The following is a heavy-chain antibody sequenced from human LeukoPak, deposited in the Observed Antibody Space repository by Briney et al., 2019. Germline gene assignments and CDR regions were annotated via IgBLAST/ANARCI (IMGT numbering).Heavy chain of an antibody. D-gene: IGHD3-10*01. J-gene: IGHJ6*02. CDR1: GDSVSSNSAA. CDR2: TYYRSKWYN. Sequence: SQTLSLTCAISGDSVSSNSAAWNWIRHSPSRGLEWLGRTYYRSKWYNDYAVSVKSRITINPDTSKNQFSLQLNSVTPEDTAVYYCARGLGLDYYGSGSDPSIGYYYYGMDVWGQGTTVTASS. V-gene: IGHV6-1*01. CDR3: ARGLGLDYYGSGSDPSIGYYYYGMDV.